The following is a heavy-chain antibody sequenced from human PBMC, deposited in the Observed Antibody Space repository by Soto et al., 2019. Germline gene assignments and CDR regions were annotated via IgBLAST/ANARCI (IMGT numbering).Heavy chain of an antibody. CDR2: ISAYNGNT. CDR3: ARDLVDILMVYATPNSYYYMDV. Sequence: QVQLVQSGAEVKKPGASVKVSCKASGYTFTSYGISWVRQAPGQGLEWMGWISAYNGNTNYAQKLQGRVTMTTDTSTSTAYMELRSLRSDDTAVYYCARDLVDILMVYATPNSYYYMDVWGKGSTVTVSS. D-gene: IGHD2-8*01. CDR1: GYTFTSYG. J-gene: IGHJ6*03. V-gene: IGHV1-18*01.